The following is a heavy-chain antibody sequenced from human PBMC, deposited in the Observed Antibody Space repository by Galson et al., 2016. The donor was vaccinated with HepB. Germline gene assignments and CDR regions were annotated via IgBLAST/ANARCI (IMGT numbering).Heavy chain of an antibody. V-gene: IGHV6-1*01. D-gene: IGHD3-16*01. CDR2: TYYRSKWYN. Sequence: CAISWDSVSADNTSWNWIRQSQSRGLEWLGRTYYRSKWYNDYAPSVQGRINFHADTSKNQFFLQLNSVTPEDTAVYYCARGDVMDFWGQGTLVAVSS. CDR3: ARGDVMDF. J-gene: IGHJ4*02. CDR1: WDSVSADNTS.